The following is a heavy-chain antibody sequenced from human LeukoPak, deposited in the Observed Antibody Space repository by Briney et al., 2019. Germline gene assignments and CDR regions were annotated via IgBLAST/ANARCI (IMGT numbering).Heavy chain of an antibody. CDR3: ARVVVTIFGVVTKAFDI. Sequence: PSETLSLTCAVYGGSFSGYYWSWIRQPPGKGLEWIGEINHSGSTYYNPSLKSRVTISVDRSKNQFSLKLSSVTAADTAVYYCARVVVTIFGVVTKAFDIWGQGTMVTVSS. CDR1: GGSFSGYY. D-gene: IGHD3-3*01. CDR2: INHSGST. J-gene: IGHJ3*02. V-gene: IGHV4-34*01.